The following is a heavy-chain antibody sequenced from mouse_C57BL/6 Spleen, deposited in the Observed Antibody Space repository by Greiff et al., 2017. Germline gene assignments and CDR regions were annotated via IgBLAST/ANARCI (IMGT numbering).Heavy chain of an antibody. J-gene: IGHJ2*01. D-gene: IGHD1-1*01. V-gene: IGHV1-54*01. CDR2: INPGSGGT. CDR1: GYAFTNYL. Sequence: QVQLQQSGAELVRPGPSVQVSCKASGYAFTNYLIEWVKPRPGQGLEWIGVINPGSGGTNYNEKFKGKATLTAYKSSSTAYMQLSSLTSEESAVYFSARSYYGSSYYFDYWGQGTTLSVSS. CDR3: ARSYYGSSYYFDY.